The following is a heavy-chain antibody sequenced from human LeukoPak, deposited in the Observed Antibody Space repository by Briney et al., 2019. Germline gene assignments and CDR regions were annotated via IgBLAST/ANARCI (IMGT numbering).Heavy chain of an antibody. V-gene: IGHV3-7*01. CDR3: ARDDGDYAHPVDY. CDR1: GFTFTTHW. D-gene: IGHD4-17*01. Sequence: GGSLRLSCAASGFTFTTHWMSWVRQAPGKGLEWVANIKQDGNDKHYLESVKGRFTISRDNAKNSLYLQMNSLRAEDTAVYYCARDDGDYAHPVDYWGQGTLVTVSS. CDR2: IKQDGNDK. J-gene: IGHJ4*02.